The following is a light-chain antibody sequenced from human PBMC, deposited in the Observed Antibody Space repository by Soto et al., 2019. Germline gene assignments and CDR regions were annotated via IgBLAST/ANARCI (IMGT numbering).Light chain of an antibody. V-gene: IGKV3-15*01. CDR2: AVS. J-gene: IGKJ1*01. CDR1: QSVSSN. CDR3: QQYNKWPLP. Sequence: EIMMTQSPGTLSASPGERATLSCRASQSVSSNLAWYQQKPCQAPRLLLYAVSTRATGIPARFSGSVSETEFTLSISSRQSEDFAVYYCQQYNKWPLPFGEGTKVEIK.